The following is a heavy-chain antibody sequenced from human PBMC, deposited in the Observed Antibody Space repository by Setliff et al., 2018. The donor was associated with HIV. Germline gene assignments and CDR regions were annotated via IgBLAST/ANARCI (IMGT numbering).Heavy chain of an antibody. CDR1: GFTFSNYW. J-gene: IGHJ4*02. CDR2: IKQDGSEK. V-gene: IGHV3-7*01. Sequence: QPGGSLRLSCAASGFTFSNYWMSWVRQAPGKGLEWVANIKQDGSEKYYVDSVKGRFTISRDNAQNSLDLQMNSLRAEDTAVYYCVRSRRDFDYWGQGTLVTVSS. CDR3: VRSRRDFDY. D-gene: IGHD6-13*01.